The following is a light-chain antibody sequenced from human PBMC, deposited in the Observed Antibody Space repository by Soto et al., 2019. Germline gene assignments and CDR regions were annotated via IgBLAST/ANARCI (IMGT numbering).Light chain of an antibody. CDR3: QQYNSYSIT. CDR2: KAS. V-gene: IGKV1-5*03. J-gene: IGKJ5*01. CDR1: QSISSW. Sequence: DIQMTQSPSTLSASKGDRVTITCRASQSISSWLAWYQQKPGKAPKLLIYKASSLESGVPSRFSGSGSGTEFTLTISSLQPDDFATYYCQQYNSYSITFGQGTRLEIK.